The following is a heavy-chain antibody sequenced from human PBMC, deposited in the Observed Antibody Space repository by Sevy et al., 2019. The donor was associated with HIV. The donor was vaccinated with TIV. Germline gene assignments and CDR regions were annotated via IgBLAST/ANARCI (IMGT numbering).Heavy chain of an antibody. CDR2: ISGSGGSGDKT. CDR3: ARKYDSSGYFDY. CDR1: GFTFSNYA. Sequence: GGSLRLSCAASGFTFSNYAMNWVRQAPGKGLEWVSGISGSGGSGDKTNYADSVKGRFTIFRDDSKNSLYLQLNSMRAVDTAIYYCARKYDSSGYFDYWGQGTLVTVSS. V-gene: IGHV3-23*01. J-gene: IGHJ4*02. D-gene: IGHD3-22*01.